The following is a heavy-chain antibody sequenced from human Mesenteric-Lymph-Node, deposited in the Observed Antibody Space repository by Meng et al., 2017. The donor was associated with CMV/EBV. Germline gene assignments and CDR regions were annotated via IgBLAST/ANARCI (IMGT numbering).Heavy chain of an antibody. CDR1: GFTFDDHA. Sequence: SLKISCGASGFTFDDHAMHWVRQAPGKGLEWVSGIGYNSGSVGYVDSVKGRFTISRDNAKNTLYLQMNSLRAEDTAVYYCARAGYYYDSSGYFDYWGQGTLVTVSS. J-gene: IGHJ4*02. D-gene: IGHD3-22*01. V-gene: IGHV3-9*01. CDR2: IGYNSGSV. CDR3: ARAGYYYDSSGYFDY.